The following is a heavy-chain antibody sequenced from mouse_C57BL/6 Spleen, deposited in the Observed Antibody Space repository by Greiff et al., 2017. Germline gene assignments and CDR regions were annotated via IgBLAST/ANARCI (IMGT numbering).Heavy chain of an antibody. J-gene: IGHJ3*01. V-gene: IGHV1-19*01. Sequence: EVKLVESGPVLVKPGASVKMSCKASGYTFTDYYMNWVKQSHGKSLEWIGVINPYNGGTSYNQKFKGKATLTVDKSSSTAYMELNSLTSEDSAVYYCARSTAQAKGFAYWGQGTLVTVSA. D-gene: IGHD3-2*02. CDR3: ARSTAQAKGFAY. CDR2: INPYNGGT. CDR1: GYTFTDYY.